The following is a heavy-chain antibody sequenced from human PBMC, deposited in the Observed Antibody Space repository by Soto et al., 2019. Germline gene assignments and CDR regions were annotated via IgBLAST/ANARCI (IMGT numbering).Heavy chain of an antibody. D-gene: IGHD6-19*01. J-gene: IGHJ3*02. CDR3: ASGIAVAGVFGAFDI. CDR1: GYTFTSYG. CDR2: ISAYNGNT. V-gene: IGHV1-18*01. Sequence: ASVKVSCKASGYTFTSYGISWVRQAPGQGLEWMGWISAYNGNTNYAQKLQGRVTMTTDTSTSTAYMELRSLRSDDTAVYYCASGIAVAGVFGAFDIWGQGTMVTVSS.